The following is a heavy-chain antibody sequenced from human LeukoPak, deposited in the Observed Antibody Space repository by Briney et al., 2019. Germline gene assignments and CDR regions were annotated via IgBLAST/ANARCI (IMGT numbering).Heavy chain of an antibody. CDR1: GFTFSSYA. CDR2: IRYDGSNK. Sequence: PGGSLRLSCAASGFTFSSYAMHWVRQAPGKGLEWVAFIRYDGSNKYYADSVKGRFTISRDNSKNTLYLQMNSLRAEDTAVYYCARVNVVVIARAYYYYMDVWGKGTTVTVSS. J-gene: IGHJ6*03. V-gene: IGHV3-30*02. CDR3: ARVNVVVIARAYYYYMDV. D-gene: IGHD2-21*01.